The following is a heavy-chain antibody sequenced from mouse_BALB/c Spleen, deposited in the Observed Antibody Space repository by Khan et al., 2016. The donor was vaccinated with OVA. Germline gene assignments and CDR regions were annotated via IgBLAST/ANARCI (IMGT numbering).Heavy chain of an antibody. J-gene: IGHJ2*01. V-gene: IGHV5-17*02. Sequence: EVKLVESGGGLVQSGGSRKLSCAASGFTFTSYGMHWIRQAPEKGLEWVAYISSDSNTIYYADTVKGRFTISRDNPKNNLFLQMTSLRSGDTAMYFCATSYFDGYYFDYWGQGTTLTVSS. CDR2: ISSDSNTI. D-gene: IGHD1-1*01. CDR3: ATSYFDGYYFDY. CDR1: GFTFTSYG.